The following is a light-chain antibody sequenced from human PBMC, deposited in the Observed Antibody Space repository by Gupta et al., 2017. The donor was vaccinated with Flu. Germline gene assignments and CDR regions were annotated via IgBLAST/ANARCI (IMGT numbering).Light chain of an antibody. CDR1: QSIGNL. V-gene: IGKV1-5*03. CDR3: QQEDRSPWT. Sequence: DIHMTQSSYSLSASVGDRLTFTCRASQSIGNLLAWYQQKPGKAPKLLIYTASSVDSGVPSRFSGSGSGTEFTLTISSLQPDDSATYYCQQEDRSPWTFGQGTKVEVK. CDR2: TAS. J-gene: IGKJ1*01.